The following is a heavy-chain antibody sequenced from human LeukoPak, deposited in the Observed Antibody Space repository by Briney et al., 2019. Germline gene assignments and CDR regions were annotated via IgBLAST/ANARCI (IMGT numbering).Heavy chain of an antibody. D-gene: IGHD3-10*01. V-gene: IGHV3-30*18. CDR1: EFTFSSYG. J-gene: IGHJ4*02. Sequence: GGSLRLSCAASEFTFSSYGMHWVRQAPGKGLEWVAVISYDGSNKYYADSVKGRFTISRDNSKNTLYLQMNSLRAEDTAVYYCAKDKVVRGVKGYFDYWGQGTLVTVSS. CDR3: AKDKVVRGVKGYFDY. CDR2: ISYDGSNK.